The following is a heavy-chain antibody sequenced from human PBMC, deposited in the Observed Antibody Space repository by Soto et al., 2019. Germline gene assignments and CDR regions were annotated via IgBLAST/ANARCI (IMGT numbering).Heavy chain of an antibody. Sequence: ASVKGSCKVSGYTFTDHYVHWVQQAPGKGLEWLGLVDPEESETIYAEKFQGRVTITADTSTDTAYVELRSLRSEDTGVYYCAYGSGSYLHYFEYWGQGTLVTVSS. J-gene: IGHJ4*02. D-gene: IGHD3-10*01. CDR3: AYGSGSYLHYFEY. CDR1: GYTFTDHY. V-gene: IGHV1-69-2*01. CDR2: VDPEESET.